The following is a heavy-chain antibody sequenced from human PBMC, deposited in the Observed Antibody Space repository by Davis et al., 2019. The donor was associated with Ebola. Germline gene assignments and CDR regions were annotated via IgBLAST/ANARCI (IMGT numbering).Heavy chain of an antibody. CDR3: ARDSGYCTGGVCYSPYYYGMDV. J-gene: IGHJ6*02. V-gene: IGHV1-18*04. Sequence: ASVKVSCKASGYTFTGYYMHWVRQAPGQGLEWMGWISAYNGNTNYAQKFQGRVTMTTDTSTSTAYMELRSLRSDDTAVYYCARDSGYCTGGVCYSPYYYGMDVWGQGTTVTVSS. CDR2: ISAYNGNT. CDR1: GYTFTGYY. D-gene: IGHD2-8*02.